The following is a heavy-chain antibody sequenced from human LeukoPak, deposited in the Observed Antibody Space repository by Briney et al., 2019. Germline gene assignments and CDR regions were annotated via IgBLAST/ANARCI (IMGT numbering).Heavy chain of an antibody. D-gene: IGHD6-19*01. CDR2: MNLNSGNT. CDR1: GYTFTSYD. V-gene: IGHV1-8*03. CDR3: ARGSSGWYKDAFDI. J-gene: IGHJ3*02. Sequence: GASVKVSCKAPGYTFTSYDINWVRQATGQGLEWMGWMNLNSGNTGYAQKFQGRVTITRNTSISTAYMELSSLRSEDTAVYYCARGSSGWYKDAFDIWGQGTMVTVSS.